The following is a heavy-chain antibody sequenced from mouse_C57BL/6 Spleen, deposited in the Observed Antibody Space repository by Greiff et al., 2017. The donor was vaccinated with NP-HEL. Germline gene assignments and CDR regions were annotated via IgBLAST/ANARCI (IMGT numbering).Heavy chain of an antibody. CDR2: ISYDGSN. D-gene: IGHD3-1*01. CDR3: ARGHSGYFDV. J-gene: IGHJ1*03. Sequence: VQLKESGPGLVKPSQSLSLTCSVTGYSITSGYYWNWIRQSPGNKLEWMGYISYDGSNNYNPTLKNRISITRDTSKNQFFLKLNSVTTEDTATYYCARGHSGYFDVWGTGTTVTVSS. CDR1: GYSITSGYY. V-gene: IGHV3-6*01.